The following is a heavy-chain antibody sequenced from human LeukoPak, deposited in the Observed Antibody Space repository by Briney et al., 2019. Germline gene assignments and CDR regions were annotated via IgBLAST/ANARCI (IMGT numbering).Heavy chain of an antibody. CDR3: AKVAHYGDYGFDY. J-gene: IGHJ4*02. V-gene: IGHV3-23*01. D-gene: IGHD4-17*01. CDR2: ISGRGGST. Sequence: GGSLRLSCAASGFTFSSYAMSWVRQAPGKGLEWVSAISGRGGSTYYADSVKGRFTISRDNSKNALYLQMNSLRAEDTAVYYCAKVAHYGDYGFDYWGQGTLVTVSS. CDR1: GFTFSSYA.